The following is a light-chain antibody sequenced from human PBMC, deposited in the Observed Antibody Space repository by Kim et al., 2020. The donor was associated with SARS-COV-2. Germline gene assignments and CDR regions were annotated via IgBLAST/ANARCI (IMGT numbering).Light chain of an antibody. J-gene: IGKJ2*01. Sequence: ERVMTQSPATLSVSPGERATLSCRASQSVNNRLAWYQQKPGQAPRLLIYDAYTRATDIPARFSGSGSGTDFTLTISSLQLEDFAVYYCQQYNNWPYTFGQGTKLEI. CDR2: DAY. V-gene: IGKV3-15*01. CDR3: QQYNNWPYT. CDR1: QSVNNR.